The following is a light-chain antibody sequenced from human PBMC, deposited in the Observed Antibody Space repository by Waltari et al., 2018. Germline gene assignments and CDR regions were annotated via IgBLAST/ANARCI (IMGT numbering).Light chain of an antibody. CDR3: SSYARNRVL. J-gene: IGLJ2*01. CDR2: DVT. Sequence: QSVLTQPASVSGSPGQSITISCPGTSRDVGRYDLVPWYQQDPGNAPKLMIYDVTKRPSGVSNRFSGSKSGNTASLTISGLQAEDEADYYCSSYARNRVLFGGGTKLTVL. CDR1: SRDVGRYDL. V-gene: IGLV2-23*02.